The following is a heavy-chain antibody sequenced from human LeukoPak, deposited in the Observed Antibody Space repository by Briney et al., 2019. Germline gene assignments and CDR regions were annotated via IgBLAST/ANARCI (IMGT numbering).Heavy chain of an antibody. V-gene: IGHV3-53*01. CDR1: GFTVSSNY. CDR2: IDTGGST. CDR3: AREPTFGGAQFIDH. Sequence: PGGSLRLSCAASGFTVSSNYMSWVRQAPGKGLEWVSVIDTGGSTYYAESVKRRFSISRDNSKNTLYLQMISLRADDTDVYYCAREPTFGGAQFIDHWGQRTM. J-gene: IGHJ4*02. D-gene: IGHD3-16*01.